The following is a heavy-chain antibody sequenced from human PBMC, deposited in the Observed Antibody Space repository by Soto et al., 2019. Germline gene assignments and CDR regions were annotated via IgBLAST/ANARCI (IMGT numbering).Heavy chain of an antibody. CDR3: ARSKINLEWLTRRSYYGMDV. Sequence: ASVKVSCKASGGTFSSYAISWVRQAPGQGLEWMGGIIPIFGTANYAQKFQGRVTITADESTSTAYMELSSLRSEDTAVYYCARSKINLEWLTRRSYYGMDVWGQGTTVTVS. CDR2: IIPIFGTA. V-gene: IGHV1-69*13. D-gene: IGHD3-3*01. J-gene: IGHJ6*02. CDR1: GGTFSSYA.